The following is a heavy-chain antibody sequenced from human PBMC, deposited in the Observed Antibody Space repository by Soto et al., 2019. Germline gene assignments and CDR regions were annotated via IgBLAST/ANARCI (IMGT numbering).Heavy chain of an antibody. CDR3: ARGPGGSGRRFPFAP. D-gene: IGHD3-10*01. CDR1: GGSFSGYY. CDR2: INHSGST. V-gene: IGHV4-34*01. J-gene: IGHJ5*02. Sequence: PSETLSLTCAVYGGSFSGYYWSWIRQPPGKGLEWIGEINHSGSTNYNPSLKSRVTISVDTSKNQFSLKLSSVTAADTAVYYCARGPGGSGRRFPFAPWGQGTLVTVSS.